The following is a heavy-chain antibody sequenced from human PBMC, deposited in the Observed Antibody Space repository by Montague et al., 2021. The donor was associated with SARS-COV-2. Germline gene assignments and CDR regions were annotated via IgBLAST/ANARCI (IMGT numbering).Heavy chain of an antibody. CDR3: ARFAYRLLFIASYYGMDV. J-gene: IGHJ6*02. D-gene: IGHD2-2*01. CDR1: GGSVSGYY. CDR2: ISHSGST. Sequence: SETLSLTCAVYGGSVSGYYRLWICQPPGTGLELIWKISHSGSTNYNPYLKSRVTISIDTSNNQFSLKLSYVTAADTAVYYCARFAYRLLFIASYYGMDVWGQGTTVTVSS. V-gene: IGHV4-34*01.